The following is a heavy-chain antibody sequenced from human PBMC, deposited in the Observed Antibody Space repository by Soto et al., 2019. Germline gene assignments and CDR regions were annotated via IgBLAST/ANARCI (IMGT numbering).Heavy chain of an antibody. J-gene: IGHJ4*02. CDR2: IYYSGST. CDR1: GGSINSYF. CDR3: ARAGTNMVQFDY. D-gene: IGHD3-10*01. Sequence: QVQLQESGPGLVRPSETLSLTCTVSGGSINSYFWSWIRQSPGKGLEWIGHIYYSGSTSDSPSLKSRVSISVDTSKNQFSLEVHSVTAADTAVYYCARAGTNMVQFDYWGQGTLVTVSS. V-gene: IGHV4-59*01.